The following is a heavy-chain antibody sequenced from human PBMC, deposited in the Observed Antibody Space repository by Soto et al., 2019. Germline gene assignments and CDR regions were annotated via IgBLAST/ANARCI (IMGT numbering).Heavy chain of an antibody. D-gene: IGHD3-9*01. CDR3: ARGQYYDILTGYYNFGYFDY. Sequence: SDTLSLTCTVSGGSISSGGYYWSWIRQHPGKGLEWIGYIYYSGSTYYNPSLKSRVTISVDTSKNQFSLKLSSVTAADTAVYYCARGQYYDILTGYYNFGYFDYWGQGTLVTVS. V-gene: IGHV4-31*03. CDR2: IYYSGST. J-gene: IGHJ4*02. CDR1: GGSISSGGYY.